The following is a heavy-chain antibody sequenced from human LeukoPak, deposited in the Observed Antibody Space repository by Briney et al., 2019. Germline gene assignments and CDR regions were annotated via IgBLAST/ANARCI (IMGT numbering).Heavy chain of an antibody. J-gene: IGHJ4*02. CDR1: GFTFSSYG. V-gene: IGHV3-33*01. Sequence: GGSLRLSCAASGFTFSSYGMHWVRQAPGKGLEWVAVIWYDGSNKYYADSVKGRFTISRDNSKNTLYLQMNSLRAEDTAVYYCARRDKRRDLFDYGGQGTLVTVSS. CDR3: ARRDKRRDLFDY. D-gene: IGHD3-9*01. CDR2: IWYDGSNK.